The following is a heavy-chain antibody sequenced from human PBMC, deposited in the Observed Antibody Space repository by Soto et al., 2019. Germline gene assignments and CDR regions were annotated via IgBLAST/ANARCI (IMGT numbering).Heavy chain of an antibody. CDR2: IIPIFGTA. Sequence: ASVKVSCKASGGTFSSYAISWVRQAPGQGLEWMGGIIPIFGTANYAQKFQGRVTITADESTSTAYMELSSLRSEDTAVYYCARDPRPPGIAAAGWGQGTLVTVSS. V-gene: IGHV1-69*13. CDR3: ARDPRPPGIAAAG. J-gene: IGHJ4*02. D-gene: IGHD6-13*01. CDR1: GGTFSSYA.